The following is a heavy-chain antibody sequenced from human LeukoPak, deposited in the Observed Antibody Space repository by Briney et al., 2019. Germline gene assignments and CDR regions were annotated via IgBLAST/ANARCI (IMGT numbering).Heavy chain of an antibody. CDR3: AKGLYM. CDR1: GFTFSSSY. J-gene: IGHJ4*02. CDR2: INQDGSQI. Sequence: GGSLRLSCAASGFTFSSSYMNWVRQIPGKGLEWVANINQDGSQIYHVDSVKGRFTISRDNDKNSLYLQMNSRRAEDTAVYYCAKGLYMGGQGTLVTVSS. D-gene: IGHD2-2*02. V-gene: IGHV3-7*04.